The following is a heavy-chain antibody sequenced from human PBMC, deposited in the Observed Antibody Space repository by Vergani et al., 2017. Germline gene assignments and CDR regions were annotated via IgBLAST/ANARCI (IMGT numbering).Heavy chain of an antibody. Sequence: QVQLQESGPGLVKPSQTLSLTCSVSGASINSRYYWSWVRQPAGKGLQWVGRVYFTGSTNYNPSLRSRVSLSIDTSRNQFSLKLHSVSAEDTAMYFCARDEFSTNYYGQSYDFDFWGQGSPVAVSS. CDR1: GASINSRYY. CDR2: VYFTGST. CDR3: ARDEFSTNYYGQSYDFDF. D-gene: IGHD3-22*01. V-gene: IGHV4-4*07. J-gene: IGHJ4*02.